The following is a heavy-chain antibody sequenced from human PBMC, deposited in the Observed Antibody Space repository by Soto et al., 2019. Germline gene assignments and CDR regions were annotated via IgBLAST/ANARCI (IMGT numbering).Heavy chain of an antibody. D-gene: IGHD5-12*01. CDR3: ARVDTDGYPRD. Sequence: QVQLVESGGGVVQPGRSLRLSCAASGFTFSSYGMHWVRQAPGKGLEWVAVIWYDGSNKYYADSVKGRFTISRDNSKNTLYLQMNSLRAEDTAGYYCARVDTDGYPRDWGQGTLVTVSS. CDR1: GFTFSSYG. CDR2: IWYDGSNK. J-gene: IGHJ4*02. V-gene: IGHV3-33*01.